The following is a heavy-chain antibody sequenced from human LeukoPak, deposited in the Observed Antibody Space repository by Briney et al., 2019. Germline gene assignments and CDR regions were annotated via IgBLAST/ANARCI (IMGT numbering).Heavy chain of an antibody. D-gene: IGHD3-10*01. CDR1: GVSISSYY. CDR2: IYYSGRT. Sequence: WETLSLTCTVSGVSISSYYWRWLRQPPGKGLEWVGYIYYSGRTNYNPSLKSRVTISVDTPKNQLSLKMSSVAAADTAVYYCARDYITMVRGVIVYYGMDVWGQGTTVTVSS. CDR3: ARDYITMVRGVIVYYGMDV. V-gene: IGHV4-59*01. J-gene: IGHJ6*02.